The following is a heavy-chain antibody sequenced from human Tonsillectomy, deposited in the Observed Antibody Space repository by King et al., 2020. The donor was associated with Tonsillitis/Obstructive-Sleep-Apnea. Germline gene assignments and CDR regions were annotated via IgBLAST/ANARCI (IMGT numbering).Heavy chain of an antibody. CDR3: VKHPRRAFGEFFPYYMDV. CDR1: GFTFTTYA. Sequence: VQLVESGGGLVQPGGSLRLSCAASGFTFTTYAFTWVRQAPGKGLEGVARISDSGQSTFYGDSVGGRFTISRDNSNNTVYLQMNSLRAEDTALYYCVKHPRRAFGEFFPYYMDVWGKGTTVTVSS. V-gene: IGHV3-23*04. D-gene: IGHD3-10*01. CDR2: ISDSGQST. J-gene: IGHJ6*03.